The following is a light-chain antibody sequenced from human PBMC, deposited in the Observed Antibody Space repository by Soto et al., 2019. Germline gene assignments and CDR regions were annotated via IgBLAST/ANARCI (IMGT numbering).Light chain of an antibody. CDR2: GAS. V-gene: IGKV3-20*01. J-gene: IGKJ4*01. CDR3: QQYGRSPPT. Sequence: EIVLTQSPGTLSLSPGERATLSCRASQSVRSNSLAWYQQKPGQAPRLLIYGASTRATGIPDRFSGSGSGTDFTLTITRREPEDFAVFYCQQYGRSPPTFGGGTNMEIK. CDR1: QSVRSNS.